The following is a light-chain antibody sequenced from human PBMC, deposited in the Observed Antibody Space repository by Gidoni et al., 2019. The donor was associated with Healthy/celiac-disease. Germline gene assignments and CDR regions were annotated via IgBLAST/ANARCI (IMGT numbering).Light chain of an antibody. CDR3: SSYTSSSTRGV. CDR1: SSDVGGYNY. Sequence: QSALTQPASVSGSPGQSITISCTGTSSDVGGYNYVYWYQQHPGKAPKLMIYDVSNRPSGVSNRFSGSKSGNTASLTISGLQAEDEADYYCSSYTSSSTRGVFGTGTKVTVL. J-gene: IGLJ1*01. V-gene: IGLV2-14*01. CDR2: DVS.